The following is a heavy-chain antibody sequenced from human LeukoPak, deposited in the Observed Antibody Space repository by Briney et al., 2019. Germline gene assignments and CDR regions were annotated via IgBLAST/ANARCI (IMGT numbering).Heavy chain of an antibody. J-gene: IGHJ4*02. Sequence: GGSLRLSCAASGFTFSSYGMHWVRQAPGKGLEWVAFIRYDGSNKYYADSVKGRFTISRDNSKNTLYLQMNSLRAEDTAVYYCAKSAVVFPSYSSSWSYYFDYWGQGTLVTVSS. CDR1: GFTFSSYG. CDR3: AKSAVVFPSYSSSWSYYFDY. D-gene: IGHD6-13*01. V-gene: IGHV3-30*02. CDR2: IRYDGSNK.